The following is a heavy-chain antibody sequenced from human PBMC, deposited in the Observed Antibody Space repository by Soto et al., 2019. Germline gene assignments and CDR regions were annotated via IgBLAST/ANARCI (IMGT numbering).Heavy chain of an antibody. CDR1: GFTISSYA. V-gene: IGHV3-23*01. D-gene: IGHD1-1*01. J-gene: IGHJ4*02. CDR2: ISDRGDTT. Sequence: GGSLRLSCAASGFTISSYAMSWVRQAPGKRLEWVSAISDRGDTTHYADSVKGRFTISRDTSKNTLYLQMNTLRAEDTAVYYCAKDKPGTTSFDYWGQGALVTVSS. CDR3: AKDKPGTTSFDY.